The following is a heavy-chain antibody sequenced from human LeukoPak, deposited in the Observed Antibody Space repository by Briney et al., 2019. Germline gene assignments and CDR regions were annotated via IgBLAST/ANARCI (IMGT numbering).Heavy chain of an antibody. V-gene: IGHV3-7*01. D-gene: IGHD2-21*02. J-gene: IGHJ4*02. Sequence: GGSLRLSCAASGFTFSSYWMSWVRQAPGEGLEWVANIKQDGSEKYYVDSVKGRFTISRDNAKNSLYLQMNSLRAEDTAVYYCARDLRQGYCGGDCYFDYWGQGTLVTVSS. CDR2: IKQDGSEK. CDR1: GFTFSSYW. CDR3: ARDLRQGYCGGDCYFDY.